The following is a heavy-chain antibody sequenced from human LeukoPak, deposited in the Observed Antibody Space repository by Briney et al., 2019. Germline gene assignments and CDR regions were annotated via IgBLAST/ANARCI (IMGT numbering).Heavy chain of an antibody. CDR1: GYYIRSGFY. CDR2: IYNSGTT. Sequence: SETLSLTCTVSGYYIRSGFYWGWIRQPPGKGLEWIGGIYNSGTTYYNPALKSRVTISVDTSKNQFSLKLSSVTAADTAVYYCARPQANTLGEFDYWGQGTLVTVSS. CDR3: ARPQANTLGEFDY. J-gene: IGHJ4*02. V-gene: IGHV4-38-2*02. D-gene: IGHD2-2*02.